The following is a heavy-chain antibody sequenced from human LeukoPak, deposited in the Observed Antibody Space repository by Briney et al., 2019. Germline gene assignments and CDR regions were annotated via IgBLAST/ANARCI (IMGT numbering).Heavy chain of an antibody. CDR1: GGTFSSYA. J-gene: IGHJ5*02. D-gene: IGHD6-6*01. Sequence: ASVKVSCKASGGTFSSYAISWVRQAPGQGLEWMGGTIPIFGTANYAQKFQGRVTITADKSTSTAYMELSSLRSEDTAVYYCAREEQLVFGWFDPWGQGTLVTVSS. CDR3: AREEQLVFGWFDP. V-gene: IGHV1-69*06. CDR2: TIPIFGTA.